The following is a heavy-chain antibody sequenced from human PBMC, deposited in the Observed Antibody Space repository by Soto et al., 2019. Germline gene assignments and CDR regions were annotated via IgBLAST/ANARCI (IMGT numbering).Heavy chain of an antibody. J-gene: IGHJ5*02. CDR1: GGSISSGDYY. CDR3: ARGRGYRYGLDP. V-gene: IGHV4-30-4*01. D-gene: IGHD5-18*01. Sequence: NPSETLSLTCTVSGGSISSGDYYWSWLRQPPGKGLEWIGYIYYSGSTYYNPSLKSRVTISVDTSKNQFSLKLSSVTAADTAVYYCARGRGYRYGLDPWGQGTLVPVSS. CDR2: IYYSGST.